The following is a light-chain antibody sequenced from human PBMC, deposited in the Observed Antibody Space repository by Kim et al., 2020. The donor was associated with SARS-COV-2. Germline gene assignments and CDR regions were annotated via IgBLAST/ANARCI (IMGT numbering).Light chain of an antibody. J-gene: IGKJ1*01. CDR3: QQYNNWPPWT. CDR2: GAS. V-gene: IGKV3-15*01. Sequence: PGERAAHACRTSQRVSSNLAWYQQNPGQAPRLLIYGASTRATGIPARFRGSGSGTEFTLTISSLQSEDFAVYYCQQYNNWPPWTFGQGTKVDIK. CDR1: QRVSSN.